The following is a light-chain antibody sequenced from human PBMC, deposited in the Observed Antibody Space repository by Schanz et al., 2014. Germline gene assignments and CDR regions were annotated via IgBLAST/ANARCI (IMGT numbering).Light chain of an antibody. J-gene: IGLJ1*01. CDR3: ETWDDSLSARF. CDR2: GNS. V-gene: IGLV1-40*01. CDR1: SSNIGAGYD. Sequence: QSVLTQPPSVSGAPGQRVTISCTGSSSNIGAGYDVHWYQQLPGTAPKLLIYGNSNRPSGVPDRFSGSKSGTSASLVISGLRSEDEADYYCETWDDSLSARFFGTGTKLTVL.